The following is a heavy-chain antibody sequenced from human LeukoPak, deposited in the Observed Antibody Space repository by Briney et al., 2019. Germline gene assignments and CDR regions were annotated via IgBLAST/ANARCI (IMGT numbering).Heavy chain of an antibody. J-gene: IGHJ4*02. Sequence: ASVKVSCKASGYTFTAYPIHWVRQAPGQGLEWMGRINPNSGVTHYAQKFHGRVTMTKDTSTDTAYMELSSLRSDDTAIYWCARASSNWSSFGSWGQGTPVTVSS. V-gene: IGHV1-2*06. CDR1: GYTFTAYP. CDR3: ARASSNWSSFGS. D-gene: IGHD6-13*01. CDR2: INPNSGVT.